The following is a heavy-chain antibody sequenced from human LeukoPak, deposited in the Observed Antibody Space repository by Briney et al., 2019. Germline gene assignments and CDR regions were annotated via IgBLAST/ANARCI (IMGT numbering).Heavy chain of an antibody. J-gene: IGHJ4*02. D-gene: IGHD3-16*01. V-gene: IGHV3-66*01. Sequence: PGGSLGLSCAASGFTFSRNDMHWVRQAPGKGLEWVSVIYSGGSTYYADSVKGRFTISRDNSKNTLYLQMNSLRAEDTAVYYCARLGGYYFDYWGQGTLVTVSS. CDR1: GFTFSRND. CDR2: IYSGGST. CDR3: ARLGGYYFDY.